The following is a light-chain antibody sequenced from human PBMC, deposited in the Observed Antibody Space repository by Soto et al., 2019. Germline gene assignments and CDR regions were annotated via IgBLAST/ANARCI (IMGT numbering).Light chain of an antibody. Sequence: DIPMTQSPSALSASTGDRVTITCPASQDIRNYLNWYQQKPGKAPKLLIYDAPKLQTGVPSRFRGSGSGTTFTFIISSLQPEDFAIYYCQQYDKLVTFGQGTKVEMK. J-gene: IGKJ1*01. CDR3: QQYDKLVT. CDR1: QDIRNY. CDR2: DAP. V-gene: IGKV1-33*01.